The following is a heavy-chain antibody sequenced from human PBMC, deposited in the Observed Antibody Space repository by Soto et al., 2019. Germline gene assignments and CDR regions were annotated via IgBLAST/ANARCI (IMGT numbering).Heavy chain of an antibody. CDR3: VKDGYSYGYYYYYYGMDV. Sequence: PGGSLRLSCAASGFTFSSYAMHWFRQAPGKGLEYVSAISSNGGSTYYADSVKGRFTISRDNSKNTLYLQMSSLRAEDTAVYYCVKDGYSYGYYYYYYGMDVWGQGTTVTVSS. V-gene: IGHV3-64D*06. D-gene: IGHD5-18*01. J-gene: IGHJ6*02. CDR2: ISSNGGST. CDR1: GFTFSSYA.